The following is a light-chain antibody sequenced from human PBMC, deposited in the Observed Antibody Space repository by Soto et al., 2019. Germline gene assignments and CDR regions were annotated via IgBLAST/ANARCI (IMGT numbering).Light chain of an antibody. Sequence: QSALTQPASVSGSPGQSITISCTGSNNDVGAYNYVSWYQQHPGKAPKLIIYEVNNQPSGVSHRFSGSKSGNTASLTISGLQADXEADYYCASYTISSTRVFGGGTKVTVL. J-gene: IGLJ3*02. V-gene: IGLV2-14*01. CDR2: EVN. CDR3: ASYTISSTRV. CDR1: NNDVGAYNY.